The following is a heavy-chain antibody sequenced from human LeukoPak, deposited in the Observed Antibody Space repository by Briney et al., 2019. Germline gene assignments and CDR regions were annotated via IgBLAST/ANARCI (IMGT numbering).Heavy chain of an antibody. J-gene: IGHJ4*02. D-gene: IGHD2-2*01. V-gene: IGHV3-11*06. CDR1: GFTFSDYY. CDR3: ARDEGTYCSSTSCPYFDY. CDR2: INSSSSYT. Sequence: GGSLRLSCAASGFTFSDYYMSWIRQAPGKGLEWVSCINSSSSYTNYADSVKGRFTISRDNAKNSLYLQMNSLRAEDTAVYYCARDEGTYCSSTSCPYFDYWGQGTLVTVSS.